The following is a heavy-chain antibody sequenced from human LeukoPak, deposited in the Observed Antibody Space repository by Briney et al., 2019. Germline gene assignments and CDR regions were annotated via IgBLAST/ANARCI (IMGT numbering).Heavy chain of an antibody. Sequence: GGSLRLSCAASGFTFSSYWMSWVRQAPGKGLEWVANIKQDGSEKYYVDSVKGRFTISRDNARNSLYLQMNSLRAEDTAVYYCARDGRITMVRGVVYYYYYGMDVWGKGTTVTVSS. J-gene: IGHJ6*04. CDR2: IKQDGSEK. CDR1: GFTFSSYW. D-gene: IGHD3-10*01. CDR3: ARDGRITMVRGVVYYYYYGMDV. V-gene: IGHV3-7*03.